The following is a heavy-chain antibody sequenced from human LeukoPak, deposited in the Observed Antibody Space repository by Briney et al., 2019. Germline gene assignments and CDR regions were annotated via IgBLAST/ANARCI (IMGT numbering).Heavy chain of an antibody. CDR1: GFTFSNAW. Sequence: GGSLRLSCAASGFTFSNAWMNWVRQAPGKGLEWVAVISYDGSNKYYADSVKGRFTISRDNSKNTLYLQMNSLRAEDTAVYYCARPSGRYYVYFEYWGQGTLVTVSS. J-gene: IGHJ4*02. V-gene: IGHV3-30-3*01. CDR3: ARPSGRYYVYFEY. D-gene: IGHD1-26*01. CDR2: ISYDGSNK.